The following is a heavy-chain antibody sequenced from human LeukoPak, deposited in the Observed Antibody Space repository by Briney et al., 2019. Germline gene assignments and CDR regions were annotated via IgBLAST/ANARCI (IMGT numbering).Heavy chain of an antibody. V-gene: IGHV1-46*01. D-gene: IGHD3-10*01. CDR1: GYTFTSYF. J-gene: IGHJ4*02. CDR2: INPRGGRT. Sequence: ASVKVSCKPSGYTFTSYFMHWVRQAPGRGLEWLGIINPRGGRTDYAQKFQGRVTMTSDTSTSTVYVELSSLRSEDTAVYYCARDYGVRGPPGVFRGQGTLVTVSS. CDR3: ARDYGVRGPPGVF.